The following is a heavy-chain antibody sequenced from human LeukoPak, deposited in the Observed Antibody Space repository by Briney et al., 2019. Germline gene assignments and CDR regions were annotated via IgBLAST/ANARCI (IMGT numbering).Heavy chain of an antibody. D-gene: IGHD2-21*01. CDR3: ARDHNWHISYNYYYGMDV. J-gene: IGHJ6*02. Sequence: GGSLRLSCAASGFTVSSKYMTWVRQAPGKGLEWVSIIYDNDSTYYADSVKGRFVISRDNSKNTLYLQMNSLRAEDTAVYYCARDHNWHISYNYYYGMDVWGQGTTVTVSS. CDR1: GFTVSSKY. V-gene: IGHV3-66*01. CDR2: IYDNDST.